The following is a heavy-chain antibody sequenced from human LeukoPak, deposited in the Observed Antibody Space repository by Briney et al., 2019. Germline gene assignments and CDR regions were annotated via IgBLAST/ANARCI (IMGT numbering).Heavy chain of an antibody. V-gene: IGHV3-7*01. Sequence: GGSLRLSCAASGFGFSNYWMTWVRQAPGKGLEWVANMNEDGSEKNYVDSVKGRFTISRDNAQDSLYLQMNSLRAEDTAVYYCARDRGYSNFDYWGQGTLLTVSS. J-gene: IGHJ4*02. D-gene: IGHD4-11*01. CDR1: GFGFSNYW. CDR2: MNEDGSEK. CDR3: ARDRGYSNFDY.